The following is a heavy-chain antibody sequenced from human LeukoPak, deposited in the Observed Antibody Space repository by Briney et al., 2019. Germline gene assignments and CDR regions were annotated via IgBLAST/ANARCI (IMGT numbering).Heavy chain of an antibody. Sequence: SETLSLTCTVSGVFISSYFWSWIRQSPGKGLEWIGYVGDNGSTKYTPSLKSRTTISVDTSKNQFSLKVNSVTAADTAVYYCARGRLMGALAFFDNWGQGTLVTVSS. V-gene: IGHV4-59*01. CDR2: VGDNGST. CDR1: GVFISSYF. D-gene: IGHD1-26*01. CDR3: ARGRLMGALAFFDN. J-gene: IGHJ4*02.